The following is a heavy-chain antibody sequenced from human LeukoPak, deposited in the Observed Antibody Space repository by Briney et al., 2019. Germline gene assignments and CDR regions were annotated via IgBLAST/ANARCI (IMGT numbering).Heavy chain of an antibody. Sequence: SETLSLTCTVSGGSISSYYWSWIRQPPGKGLEWIGYIYYSGSTNYNPSLKSRVTISVDTSKNQFSLKLSSVTAADTAVYYCARNEYDFWSGYLANYGMDVWGQGTTVTVS. V-gene: IGHV4-59*01. J-gene: IGHJ6*02. CDR1: GGSISSYY. CDR2: IYYSGST. D-gene: IGHD3-3*01. CDR3: ARNEYDFWSGYLANYGMDV.